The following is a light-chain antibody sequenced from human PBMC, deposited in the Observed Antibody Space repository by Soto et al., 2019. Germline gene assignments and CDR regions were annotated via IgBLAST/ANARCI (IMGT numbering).Light chain of an antibody. CDR1: QDIYSW. J-gene: IGKJ1*01. CDR2: DAS. Sequence: DIQLTQSPSTLSASVGDRVTITCRASQDIYSWVAWYQQKPGKAPKFLIYDASILQSGVQSRFSGSGSGTEFTLTISSLQPDDFATYYCQRYNSNSRTFGQGTTVDFK. CDR3: QRYNSNSRT. V-gene: IGKV1-5*01.